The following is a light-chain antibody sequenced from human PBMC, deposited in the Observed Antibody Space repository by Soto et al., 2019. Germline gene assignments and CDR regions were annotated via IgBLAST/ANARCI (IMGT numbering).Light chain of an antibody. CDR1: QSVSSY. CDR3: QQRSNWRGT. CDR2: DAS. Sequence: EIVLTQSPGTLSLSPGERAILSYRASQSVSSYLAWYQQKPGQAPRLLIYDASNRATGIPARFSGSGSGTDFTLTISSLEPEDFAVYYCQQRSNWRGTFGQGTKVDI. V-gene: IGKV3-11*01. J-gene: IGKJ1*01.